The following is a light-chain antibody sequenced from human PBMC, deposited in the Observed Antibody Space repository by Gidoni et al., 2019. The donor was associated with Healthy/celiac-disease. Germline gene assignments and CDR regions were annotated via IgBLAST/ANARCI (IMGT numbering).Light chain of an antibody. Sequence: EIVLTQSPGTLSLSPGVRATLSCRASQSVSSSYLAWYQQKPGQAPRLLIYGASSRATGIPDGFSGSGSGTDFTLTISRLEPEDFAVYYCQQYGSSPPMYTFGQGTKLEIK. V-gene: IGKV3-20*01. CDR2: GAS. CDR3: QQYGSSPPMYT. J-gene: IGKJ2*01. CDR1: QSVSSSY.